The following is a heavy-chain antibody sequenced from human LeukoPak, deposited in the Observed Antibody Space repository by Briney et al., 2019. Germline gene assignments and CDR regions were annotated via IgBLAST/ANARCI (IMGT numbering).Heavy chain of an antibody. CDR3: ARNRRDYDFWSGYIYYMDV. D-gene: IGHD3-3*01. Sequence: SETLSLTCTVSGGSISSYYWSWIRQPPGKGLEWIGYIYTSGSTNYNPSLKSRVTISVDTSKNQFSLKLSSVTAADTAVYYCARNRRDYDFWSGYIYYMDVWGKGTTVTVSS. V-gene: IGHV4-4*09. CDR1: GGSISSYY. CDR2: IYTSGST. J-gene: IGHJ6*03.